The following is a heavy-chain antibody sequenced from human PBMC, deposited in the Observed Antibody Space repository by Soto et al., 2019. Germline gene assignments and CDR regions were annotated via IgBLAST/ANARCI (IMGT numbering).Heavy chain of an antibody. Sequence: HVQLQESGPGLVKPSEPLSLTCSVSAGSISRYYWGWVRQSPGEGLEWIAHISYPVAASYNPSLKSRVTISLDTSKNQIALSLMTVTAADTAVYYCVGSLMSRAMESFDYWGQGTLVTVTS. CDR1: AGSISRYY. J-gene: IGHJ4*02. CDR2: ISYPVAA. V-gene: IGHV4-59*01. D-gene: IGHD5-18*01. CDR3: VGSLMSRAMESFDY.